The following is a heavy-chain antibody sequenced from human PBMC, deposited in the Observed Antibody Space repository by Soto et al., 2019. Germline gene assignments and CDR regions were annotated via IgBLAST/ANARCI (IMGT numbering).Heavy chain of an antibody. CDR2: IYYSGST. Sequence: QVQLQESGPGLVKPSQTLSLTCTVSGGSISSGDYYWSWIRQPPGRGLEWIGYIYYSGSTDYNPYLTSRVTISVDTSKNQFSLKLSSVTAADTAVYYCARVILTSSSPYFDYWGQGTLVTVSS. CDR3: ARVILTSSSPYFDY. J-gene: IGHJ4*02. V-gene: IGHV4-30-4*01. CDR1: GGSISSGDYY. D-gene: IGHD6-6*01.